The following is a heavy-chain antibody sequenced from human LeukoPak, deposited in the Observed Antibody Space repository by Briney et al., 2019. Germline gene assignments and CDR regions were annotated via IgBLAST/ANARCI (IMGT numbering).Heavy chain of an antibody. V-gene: IGHV1-69*02. CDR1: GYTFTSYY. Sequence: GASVKVSCKASGYTFTSYYMHWVRQAPGQGLEWMGRIIPILGIANYAQKFQGRVTITADKSTSTAYMELSSLRSEDTAVYYCARGGEWEPLDYWGQGTLVTVSS. CDR3: ARGGEWEPLDY. CDR2: IIPILGIA. D-gene: IGHD1-26*01. J-gene: IGHJ4*02.